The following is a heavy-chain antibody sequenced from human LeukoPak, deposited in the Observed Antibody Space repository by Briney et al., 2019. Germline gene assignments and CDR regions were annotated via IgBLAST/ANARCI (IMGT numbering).Heavy chain of an antibody. CDR3: ARQNYGNPDY. Sequence: PGGSLRLSCAASGFTFSIHWMHWVRQAPGKGLVYISRIKSDGSSTNYADSVKGRFTISRDNAKNTLYLQMNSLRAEDTAVYYCARQNYGNPDYWGQGTLVTVSS. CDR2: IKSDGSST. V-gene: IGHV3-74*01. CDR1: GFTFSIHW. D-gene: IGHD3-16*01. J-gene: IGHJ4*02.